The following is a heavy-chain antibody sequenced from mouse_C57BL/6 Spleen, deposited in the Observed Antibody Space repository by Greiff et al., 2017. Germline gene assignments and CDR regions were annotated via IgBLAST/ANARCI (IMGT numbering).Heavy chain of an antibody. CDR3: ARWYYGSPYAMDD. CDR1: GYTFTSYW. V-gene: IGHV1-7*01. J-gene: IGHJ4*01. CDR2: INPSSGYT. Sequence: QVQLKQSGAELAKPGASVKLSCKASGYTFTSYWMHWVKQRPGQGLEWIGYINPSSGYTKYNQKFKDKATLTADKSSSTAYMQLSSLTYEDSAVYYCARWYYGSPYAMDDWGQGTSVTVAS. D-gene: IGHD1-1*01.